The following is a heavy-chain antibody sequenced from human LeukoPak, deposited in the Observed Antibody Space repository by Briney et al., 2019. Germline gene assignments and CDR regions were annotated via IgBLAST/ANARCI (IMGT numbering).Heavy chain of an antibody. V-gene: IGHV3-21*01. Sequence: GGYLRPSCAASGFTFSSYSMNWVRQAPGKGLEWVSSISSSSSYIYYADSVKGRFTISRDNAKNSLYLQMNSLRAEDTAVYYCARLVLNYYDSSGYFYDAFDIWGQGTMVTVSS. D-gene: IGHD3-22*01. CDR1: GFTFSSYS. CDR2: ISSSSSYI. J-gene: IGHJ3*02. CDR3: ARLVLNYYDSSGYFYDAFDI.